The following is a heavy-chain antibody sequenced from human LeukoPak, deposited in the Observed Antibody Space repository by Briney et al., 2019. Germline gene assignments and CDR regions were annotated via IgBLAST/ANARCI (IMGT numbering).Heavy chain of an antibody. CDR2: ISGSGGST. Sequence: GGSLRLFCAASGFTFSSYAMSWVRQPPGKGPEWVSSISGSGGSTYDADSVKGRFTISRDNSKNTLDLQMNSLRADDTAVYYCARDWPSEWQQLPDYDAVDIWGQGTMVTVSS. CDR1: GFTFSSYA. V-gene: IGHV3-23*01. J-gene: IGHJ3*02. CDR3: ARDWPSEWQQLPDYDAVDI. D-gene: IGHD6-13*01.